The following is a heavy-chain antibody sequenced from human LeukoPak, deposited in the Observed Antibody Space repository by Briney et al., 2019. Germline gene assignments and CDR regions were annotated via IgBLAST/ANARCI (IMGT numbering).Heavy chain of an antibody. Sequence: GGSLRLSCAASGFTFDDYAMHWVRQAPGKGLEWVSGISWNSGSIGYADSVKGRFTISRDNAKNSLYLQMNSLRAEDTALYYCAKDRATHYYDSSGYYDYWGQGTLVTVFS. J-gene: IGHJ4*02. CDR3: AKDRATHYYDSSGYYDY. CDR2: ISWNSGSI. V-gene: IGHV3-9*01. CDR1: GFTFDDYA. D-gene: IGHD3-22*01.